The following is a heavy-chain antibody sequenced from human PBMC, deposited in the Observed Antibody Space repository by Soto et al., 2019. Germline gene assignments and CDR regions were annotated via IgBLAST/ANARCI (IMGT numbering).Heavy chain of an antibody. Sequence: SETLSLTCAVYGGSFSGYDWSWIRQPPGKGLEWIGEINHSGSTNYNPSLKSRVTISVDTSKNQFSLKLSSVTAADTAVYYCARGSEWQYYYGSGSYLNWFDPWGQGTLVTVSS. CDR1: GGSFSGYD. CDR2: INHSGST. D-gene: IGHD3-10*01. V-gene: IGHV4-34*01. CDR3: ARGSEWQYYYGSGSYLNWFDP. J-gene: IGHJ5*02.